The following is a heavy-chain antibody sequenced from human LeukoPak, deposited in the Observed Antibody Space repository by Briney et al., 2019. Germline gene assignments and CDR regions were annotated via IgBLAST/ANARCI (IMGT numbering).Heavy chain of an antibody. V-gene: IGHV4-39*01. J-gene: IGHJ4*02. D-gene: IGHD3-22*01. CDR2: IYYSGST. Sequence: SETLSLTCTVSGGSISSSSYYWGWIRQPPGKGLEWIGSIYYSGSTYYNPSLKSRVTISVDTSKNQFSLKLSSVTVADTAVYYCARHNRTDSPGTNWGQGTLVTVSS. CDR3: ARHNRTDSPGTN. CDR1: GGSISSSSYY.